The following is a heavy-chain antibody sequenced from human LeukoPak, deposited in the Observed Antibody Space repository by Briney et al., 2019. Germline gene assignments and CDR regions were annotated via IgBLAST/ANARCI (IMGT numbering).Heavy chain of an antibody. D-gene: IGHD5-12*01. Sequence: PGGSLGLSCAASGFTFDDYAMHWVRQAPRKGLEWVSGISWNSGSIGYADSVKGRFTISRDNAKNSLYLQMNSLRAEDTALYYCAKGLVDIVATILDYWGQGTLVTVSS. J-gene: IGHJ4*02. CDR2: ISWNSGSI. CDR3: AKGLVDIVATILDY. V-gene: IGHV3-9*01. CDR1: GFTFDDYA.